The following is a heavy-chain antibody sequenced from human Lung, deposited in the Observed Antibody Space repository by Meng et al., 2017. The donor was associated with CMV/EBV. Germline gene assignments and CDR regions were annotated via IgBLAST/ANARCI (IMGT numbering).Heavy chain of an antibody. CDR2: ISYDGSNK. V-gene: IGHV3-30*04. J-gene: IGHJ3*02. Sequence: GGSLRLXXAASGFTFSSYAMHWVRQAPGKGLEWVAVISYDGSNKYYADSVKGRFTISRDNSKNTLYLQMNSLRAEDTAVYYCARDLRRELSGAFAIWGQGTXVTVAS. CDR3: ARDLRRELSGAFAI. CDR1: GFTFSSYA. D-gene: IGHD1-26*01.